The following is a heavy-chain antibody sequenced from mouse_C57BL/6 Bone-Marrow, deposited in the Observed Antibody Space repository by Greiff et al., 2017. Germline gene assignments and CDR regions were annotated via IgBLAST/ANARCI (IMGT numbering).Heavy chain of an antibody. CDR1: GYTFTSYW. Sequence: QVPLQQPGAELVTPGASVKLSCKASGYTFTSYWMPWVKQRPGQGLEWLGEIDPSDSSTNYNQKFKGKATLTVDTTSSTAYRQLSSRTSEDSAVYYCARYDYGSRYYYAMDYWGQGTSVTVSS. CDR2: IDPSDSST. J-gene: IGHJ4*01. V-gene: IGHV1-50*01. D-gene: IGHD1-1*01. CDR3: ARYDYGSRYYYAMDY.